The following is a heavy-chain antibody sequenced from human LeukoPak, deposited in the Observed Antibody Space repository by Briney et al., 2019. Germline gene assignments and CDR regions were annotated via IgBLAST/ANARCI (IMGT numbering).Heavy chain of an antibody. CDR3: ARGINWAIDY. Sequence: SETLSLTCAVYGGSFSGYYRSWIRQPPGKGLEWIGEINHSGSTNYNPSLKSRVTISVDTSKNQFSLKLSSVTAADTAVYYCARGINWAIDYWGQGTLVTVSS. CDR1: GGSFSGYY. J-gene: IGHJ4*02. V-gene: IGHV4-34*01. CDR2: INHSGST. D-gene: IGHD7-27*01.